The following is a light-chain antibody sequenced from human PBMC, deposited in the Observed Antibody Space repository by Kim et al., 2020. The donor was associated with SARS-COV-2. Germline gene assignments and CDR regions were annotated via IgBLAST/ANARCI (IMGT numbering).Light chain of an antibody. V-gene: IGKV3-11*01. CDR3: QQRSTWPLT. J-gene: IGKJ4*01. Sequence: EIVLTQSPATLSLSPGERATLSCRASQTVISYLAWYQQKPGQAPRLLIDDASNRATVIPARFSGSGSGTDFTLTISSLEPEDFAVYYCQQRSTWPLTFGGGTKVDIK. CDR1: QTVISY. CDR2: DAS.